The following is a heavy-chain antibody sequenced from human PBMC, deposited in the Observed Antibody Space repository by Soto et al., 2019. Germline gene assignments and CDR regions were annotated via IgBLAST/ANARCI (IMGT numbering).Heavy chain of an antibody. CDR1: GGTFSSYA. CDR3: ARSQGSSPSLAIYYYYYYGMDV. V-gene: IGHV1-69*01. J-gene: IGHJ6*02. D-gene: IGHD2-2*01. CDR2: IIPISGAA. Sequence: QVQLVQSGAEVKKPGSSVKVSCKASGGTFSSYAISWVRQAPGQGLEWMGGIIPISGAANYAQKFQGRVTITADESTSTAYMELSSLRSEDTAVYYCARSQGSSPSLAIYYYYYYGMDVWGQGTTVTVSS.